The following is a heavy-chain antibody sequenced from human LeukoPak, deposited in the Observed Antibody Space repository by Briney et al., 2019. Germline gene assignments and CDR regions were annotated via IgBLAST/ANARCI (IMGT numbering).Heavy chain of an antibody. CDR3: ARGLTDEAVAVTNFDY. Sequence: PSETLSLTCTVSGGSISSGGYYWSWIRQHPGEGLEWIGYIYYSGSTYYNPSLKSRVTISVDTSKNQFSLKLSSVTAADTAVYYCARGLTDEAVAVTNFDYWGQGTLVTVSS. CDR1: GGSISSGGYY. CDR2: IYYSGST. D-gene: IGHD2-15*01. J-gene: IGHJ4*02. V-gene: IGHV4-31*03.